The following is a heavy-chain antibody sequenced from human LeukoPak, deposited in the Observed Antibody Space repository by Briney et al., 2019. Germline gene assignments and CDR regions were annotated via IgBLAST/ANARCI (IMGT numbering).Heavy chain of an antibody. CDR2: VSSASSHV. D-gene: IGHD2-2*01. CDR3: ASVKYCSSTSCAYYYYYMDV. J-gene: IGHJ6*03. V-gene: IGHV3-21*01. Sequence: GESLRLSCVASGFSFSTYAMNWVRQAPGKGPEWVSYVSSASSHVYYADSVRGRFIISRDNAKNSLYLQMNSLRAEDTAVYYCASVKYCSSTSCAYYYYYMDVWGKGTTVTVSS. CDR1: GFSFSTYA.